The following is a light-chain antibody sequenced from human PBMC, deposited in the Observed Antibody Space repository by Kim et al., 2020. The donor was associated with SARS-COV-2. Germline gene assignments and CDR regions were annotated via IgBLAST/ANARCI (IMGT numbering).Light chain of an antibody. J-gene: IGKJ2*01. V-gene: IGKV3-20*01. CDR2: DAS. CDR1: QSVSGNS. Sequence: EIVLTQSPGTLSVSPGERATLSCRASQSVSGNSLAWYQQKPGQTPRLFIYDASSRATGIPDRFSGGGSGTDFTLTISRLEPEDFAVYYCQQYVTSPYTFGQGTKLEIK. CDR3: QQYVTSPYT.